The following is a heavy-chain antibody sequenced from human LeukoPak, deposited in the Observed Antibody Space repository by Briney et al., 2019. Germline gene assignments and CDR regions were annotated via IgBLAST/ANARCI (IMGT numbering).Heavy chain of an antibody. Sequence: GGSLRLSCAASGFTFSSYWMSWVRQAPGKGLEWVANIKQDGSEKYYVDSVKGRFTISRDNAKNSLYLQMNSLRAEDTAVYYCAREVPRFYVLRFLEWLGNWFDPWGQGTLVTVSS. CDR2: IKQDGSEK. V-gene: IGHV3-7*01. D-gene: IGHD3-3*01. J-gene: IGHJ5*02. CDR3: AREVPRFYVLRFLEWLGNWFDP. CDR1: GFTFSSYW.